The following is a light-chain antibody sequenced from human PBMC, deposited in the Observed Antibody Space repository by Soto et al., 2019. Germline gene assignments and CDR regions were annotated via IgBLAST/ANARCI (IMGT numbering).Light chain of an antibody. J-gene: IGLJ3*02. CDR2: GVS. CDR1: SSDVGDYNY. CDR3: TSYTSSSSLRV. Sequence: QLVLTQPASVSGSPGQSITISCTGTSSDVGDYNYVSWYQQHPGKAPKLMIYGVSNRPSGISSRFSGSKSGNTASLTISGLQAEDEADYYCTSYTSSSSLRVFGGGTKLTVL. V-gene: IGLV2-14*01.